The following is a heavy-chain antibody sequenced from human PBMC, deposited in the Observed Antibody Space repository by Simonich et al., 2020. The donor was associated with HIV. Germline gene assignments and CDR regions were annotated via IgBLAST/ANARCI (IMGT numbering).Heavy chain of an antibody. Sequence: QVQLQQWGAGLLKPSETLSLSCAVYGGSFNTYYWSWIRQPPGKGLEWIGEINHRGSTNDNPSLKSRGTISVDTAKNQFSLKLSSVTAADTAVYYCARGRYSSSSHDVFDSWGQGTMVTVSS. CDR3: ARGRYSSSSHDVFDS. D-gene: IGHD6-13*01. CDR1: GGSFNTYY. J-gene: IGHJ3*02. CDR2: INHRGST. V-gene: IGHV4-34*01.